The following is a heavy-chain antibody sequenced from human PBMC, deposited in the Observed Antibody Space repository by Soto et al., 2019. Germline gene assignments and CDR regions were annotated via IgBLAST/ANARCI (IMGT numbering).Heavy chain of an antibody. CDR2: ISGSGSNT. CDR1: GFTFSTYA. Sequence: EVQLLESGGGLVQPGGSLRLSCAASGFTFSTYAMSWVRQAPGKGLEWVSAISGSGSNTYYADSVKGRFTISRDDSKSTLSLQMNSLRAEDTAVYYCARDPSHSYYTLFYYFDYWGQGTLVTVSS. V-gene: IGHV3-23*01. CDR3: ARDPSHSYYTLFYYFDY. D-gene: IGHD1-26*01. J-gene: IGHJ4*02.